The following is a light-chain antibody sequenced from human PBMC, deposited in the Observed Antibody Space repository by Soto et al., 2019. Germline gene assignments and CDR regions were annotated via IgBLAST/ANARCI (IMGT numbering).Light chain of an antibody. V-gene: IGKV3-11*01. J-gene: IGKJ1*01. CDR2: DAS. CDR1: QSVSSF. CDR3: QQRSNWPKT. Sequence: EIVLTQSPATLSLSPGERATVSCRASQSVSSFLAWYQQKPGQAPRLLIYDASHRATGIPARFSGSGSGTDFTLTISSLEPEDFAVYYCQQRSNWPKTFGQGTKVDIK.